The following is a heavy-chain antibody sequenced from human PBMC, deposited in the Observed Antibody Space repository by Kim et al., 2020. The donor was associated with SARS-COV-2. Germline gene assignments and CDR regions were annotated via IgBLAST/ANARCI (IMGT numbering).Heavy chain of an antibody. J-gene: IGHJ5*02. Sequence: SLKSRVTISVDTSKNQFSLKLSSVTAADMAVYYCARLIPGFLEWSNWFDPWGQGTLVTVSS. D-gene: IGHD3-3*01. V-gene: IGHV4-39*01. CDR3: ARLIPGFLEWSNWFDP.